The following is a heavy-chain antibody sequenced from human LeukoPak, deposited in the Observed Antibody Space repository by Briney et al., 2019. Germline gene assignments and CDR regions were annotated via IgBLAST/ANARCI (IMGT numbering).Heavy chain of an antibody. CDR1: GFSLSTRGVG. CDR2: IYWNDDK. J-gene: IGHJ3*02. CDR3: AHRRRNIKYYYDSSGYLGAFDI. Sequence: SGPTLVNPRQTLTLTCTFSGFSLSTRGVGVGWIRQPPGKALEWLALIYWNDDKRNSPSLKSRLTITKDTSKNQVVLTMTNMDPVDTATYYCAHRRRNIKYYYDSSGYLGAFDIWGQGTMVTVSS. D-gene: IGHD3-22*01. V-gene: IGHV2-5*01.